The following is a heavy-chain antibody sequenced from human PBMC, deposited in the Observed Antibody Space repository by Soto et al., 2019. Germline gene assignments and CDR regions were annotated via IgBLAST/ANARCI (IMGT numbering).Heavy chain of an antibody. D-gene: IGHD1-7*01. J-gene: IGHJ3*02. CDR1: GYTFTGYY. V-gene: IGHV1-2*02. CDR3: AAEGELLDAFDI. CDR2: INPNSGGT. Sequence: ASVKVSCKASGYTFTGYYMHWVRQAPGQGLEWMGWINPNSGGTNYAQKFQGRVTMARDTSISTAYMELSRLRSDDTAVYYCAAEGELLDAFDIWDQGTMVTVSS.